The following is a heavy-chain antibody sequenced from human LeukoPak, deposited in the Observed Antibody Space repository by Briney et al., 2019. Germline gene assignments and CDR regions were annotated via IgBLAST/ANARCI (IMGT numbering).Heavy chain of an antibody. J-gene: IGHJ4*02. D-gene: IGHD1-1*01. CDR3: TRELAGTTVED. CDR1: GYSISSDYY. V-gene: IGHV4-38-2*02. Sequence: SETLSLTCTVSGYSISSDYYWGWIRQTPGKGLAWIGSVYHSGTTYHNPSLKSRVTMSVDTSKNQFSLTLTSVTAADTALYYCTRELAGTTVEDWGQGTLVTVSS. CDR2: VYHSGTT.